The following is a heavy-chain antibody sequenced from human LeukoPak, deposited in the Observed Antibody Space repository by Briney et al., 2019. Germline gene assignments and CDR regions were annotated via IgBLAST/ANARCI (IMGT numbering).Heavy chain of an antibody. V-gene: IGHV3-49*04. J-gene: IGHJ3*02. CDR1: GFTFGDYD. CDR3: TREGRAFDI. CDR2: IRSKAYGGTT. Sequence: PGGSLRLSCTASGFTFGDYDMSWVRQAPGKGLEWVGFIRSKAYGGTTEYAASVKGRFTISRDDSKSIAYLQMNSLKTEDTAVYYCTREGRAFDIWGQGTMVTVSS.